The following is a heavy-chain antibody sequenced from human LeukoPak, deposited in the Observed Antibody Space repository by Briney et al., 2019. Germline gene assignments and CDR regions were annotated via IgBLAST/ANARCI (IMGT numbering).Heavy chain of an antibody. CDR1: GGSISSSSYY. CDR3: ARQAYYDSSGYYPPYFDY. V-gene: IGHV4-39*01. J-gene: IGHJ4*02. Sequence: SEALSLTCTVSGGSISSSSYYWGWIRQPPGKGLEWIGGIYYSGSTYYNPSLKSRVAISVDTSKNQFSLKLSSVTAADTAVYYCARQAYYDSSGYYPPYFDYWGQGTLVTVSS. CDR2: IYYSGST. D-gene: IGHD3-22*01.